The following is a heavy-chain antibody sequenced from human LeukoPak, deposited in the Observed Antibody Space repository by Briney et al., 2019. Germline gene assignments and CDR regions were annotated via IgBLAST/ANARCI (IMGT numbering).Heavy chain of an antibody. J-gene: IGHJ4*02. CDR2: IYYSGST. V-gene: IGHV4-30-4*01. CDR3: ARFTDCTNGVCYAPYYFDY. CDR1: GGSISSGDYY. D-gene: IGHD2-8*01. Sequence: SQTLSLTYTVSGGSISSGDYYWSWIRQPPGKGLEWIGYIYYSGSTYYNPSLKSRVTISVDTSKNQFSLKLSSVTAADTAVYYCARFTDCTNGVCYAPYYFDYWGQGTLVTVSS.